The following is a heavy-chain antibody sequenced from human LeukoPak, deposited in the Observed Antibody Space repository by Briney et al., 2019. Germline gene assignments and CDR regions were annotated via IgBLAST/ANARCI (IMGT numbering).Heavy chain of an antibody. J-gene: IGHJ4*02. Sequence: PGGSLRLSCAASGFTFSSYGMHWVRRAPGKGLEWVAVISYDGSNKYYADSVKGRFTISRDNSKNTLYLQMNSLRAEDTAVYYCAKLGACSGGSCSELVDYWGQGTLVTVSS. V-gene: IGHV3-30*18. CDR3: AKLGACSGGSCSELVDY. D-gene: IGHD2-15*01. CDR2: ISYDGSNK. CDR1: GFTFSSYG.